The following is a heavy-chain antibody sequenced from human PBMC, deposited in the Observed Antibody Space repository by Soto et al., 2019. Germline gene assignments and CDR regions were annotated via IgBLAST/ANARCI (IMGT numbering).Heavy chain of an antibody. J-gene: IGHJ6*02. CDR1: GGSISSGDYY. CDR2: IFYSGST. V-gene: IGHV4-30-4*01. Sequence: QVQLQESGPGLVKPSQTLSLTCTVSGGSISSGDYYWSWIRQPPGKGLEWIGYIFYSGSTYYSPSLKSRVTISIDTSKHQFSLKLSSVTAADTAVYYCARDREVVTDNYYGMDVWGQGTTVTVSS. D-gene: IGHD2-15*01. CDR3: ARDREVVTDNYYGMDV.